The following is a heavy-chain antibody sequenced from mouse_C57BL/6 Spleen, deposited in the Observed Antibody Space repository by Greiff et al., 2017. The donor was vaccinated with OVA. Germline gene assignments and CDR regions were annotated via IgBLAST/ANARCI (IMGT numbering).Heavy chain of an antibody. CDR1: GFTFSSYA. CDR3: ARAPSSTTVRLLGFDY. V-gene: IGHV5-4*01. CDR2: ISDGGSYT. D-gene: IGHD2-2*01. J-gene: IGHJ2*01. Sequence: EVQLVESGGGLVKPGGSLKLSCAASGFTFSSYAMSWVRQTPEKRLEWVATISDGGSYTYYPDNVKGRFTISRDNAKNNLYLQMSHLKSEDTAMYYCARAPSSTTVRLLGFDYWGQGTTLTVSS.